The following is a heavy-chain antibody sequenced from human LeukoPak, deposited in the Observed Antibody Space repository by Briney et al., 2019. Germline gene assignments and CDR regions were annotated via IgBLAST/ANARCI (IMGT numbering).Heavy chain of an antibody. Sequence: PGGSLRLSWAGSGFTFSSYTMNWVRQAPGKGLEWVSSISSSSSYINYADSVKGRFTISRDNAKNSLYLQMNSLRAEDTAVYYCARKVRIAASGRAFDTWGQGTMVTVSS. V-gene: IGHV3-21*01. D-gene: IGHD6-13*01. CDR3: ARKVRIAASGRAFDT. J-gene: IGHJ3*02. CDR2: ISSSSSYI. CDR1: GFTFSSYT.